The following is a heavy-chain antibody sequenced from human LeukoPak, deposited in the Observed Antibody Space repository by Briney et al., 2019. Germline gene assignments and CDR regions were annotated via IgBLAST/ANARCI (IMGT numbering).Heavy chain of an antibody. V-gene: IGHV1-2*02. CDR2: INPNSGGT. J-gene: IGHJ4*02. CDR3: ARVWLGYCTNGVCRFDY. Sequence: ASVKVSCKASGYTFTGYYMHWMQQAPGQGLKWMGRINPNSGGTHYGQKFQGRVTMTRDTSISTAYMELSRPRSDDTAVYYCARVWLGYCTNGVCRFDYWGQGTLVTVSS. D-gene: IGHD2-8*01. CDR1: GYTFTGYY.